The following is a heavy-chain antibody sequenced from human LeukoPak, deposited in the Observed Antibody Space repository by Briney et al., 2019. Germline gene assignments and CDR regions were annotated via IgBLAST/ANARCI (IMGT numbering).Heavy chain of an antibody. V-gene: IGHV1-46*01. Sequence: ASVKVSCKASGYTFTSYYMHWVRQAPGQGLEWMGISNPSGCSTSYAQKFQGRVTLTRDTSTSTVYMELSSLRSEDTAVYYCAREGDLAMAGIDYWGQGTLVTVSS. CDR2: SNPSGCST. CDR1: GYTFTSYY. CDR3: AREGDLAMAGIDY. J-gene: IGHJ4*02. D-gene: IGHD6-19*01.